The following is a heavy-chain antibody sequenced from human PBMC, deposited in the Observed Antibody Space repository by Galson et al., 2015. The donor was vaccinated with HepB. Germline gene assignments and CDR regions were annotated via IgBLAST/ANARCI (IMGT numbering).Heavy chain of an antibody. V-gene: IGHV1-69*06. J-gene: IGHJ2*01. CDR2: IIPIFGTA. D-gene: IGHD3-22*01. CDR1: GGTFSSYA. CDR3: ARDRGSYYDSSGYFSYWYFDL. Sequence: SVKVSCKASGGTFSSYAISWVRQAPGQGLEWMGGIIPIFGTANYAQKFQGRVTITADKSTSTAYMELSSLRSEDTAVYYCARDRGSYYDSSGYFSYWYFDLWGRGTLVTVSS.